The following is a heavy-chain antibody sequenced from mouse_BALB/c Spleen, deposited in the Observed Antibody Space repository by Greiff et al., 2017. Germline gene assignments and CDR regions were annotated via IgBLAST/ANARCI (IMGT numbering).Heavy chain of an antibody. Sequence: EVKLVESGGGLVKPGGSLKLSCAASGFTFSSYAMSWVRQTPEKRLEWVASISSGGSTYYPDSVKGRFTISRDNARNILYLQMSSLRSEDTAMYYCARVDGYYPWFAYWGQGTLVTVSA. V-gene: IGHV5-6-5*01. D-gene: IGHD2-3*01. CDR2: ISSGGST. CDR1: GFTFSSYA. CDR3: ARVDGYYPWFAY. J-gene: IGHJ3*01.